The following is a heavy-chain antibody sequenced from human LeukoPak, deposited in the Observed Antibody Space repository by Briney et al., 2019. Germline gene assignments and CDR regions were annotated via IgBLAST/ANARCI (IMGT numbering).Heavy chain of an antibody. Sequence: GRSLRLSCVGSGFIFDDYAMHWVRQAPGKGLEWVAGIDCNSASIGYADSVKGRFTISRDNAKNSLYLHMNSLRIDDMALYYCAKVAHNSWPFYSDSWGQGTLVTVSS. V-gene: IGHV3-9*03. CDR3: AKVAHNSWPFYSDS. CDR1: GFIFDDYA. J-gene: IGHJ4*02. CDR2: IDCNSASI. D-gene: IGHD6-13*01.